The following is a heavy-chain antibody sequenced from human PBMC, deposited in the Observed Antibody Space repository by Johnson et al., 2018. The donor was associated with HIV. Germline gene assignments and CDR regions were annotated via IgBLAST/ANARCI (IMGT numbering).Heavy chain of an antibody. J-gene: IGHJ3*02. CDR2: IYSGCDT. Sequence: VQLVESGGGLIQPGGSLRLSCAASGFTVTNNYMSWVRQAPGKGLEWVSVIYSGCDTYYADSVKGRFTISRDDSKNTLYLQMNRLTAEDTAVYYCARAPGFSRAFDIWGQGTMVTVSS. D-gene: IGHD3-10*01. V-gene: IGHV3-53*01. CDR3: ARAPGFSRAFDI. CDR1: GFTVTNNY.